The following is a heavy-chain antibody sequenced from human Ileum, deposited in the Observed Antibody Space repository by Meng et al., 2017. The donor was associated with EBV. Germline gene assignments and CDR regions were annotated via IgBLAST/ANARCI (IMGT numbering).Heavy chain of an antibody. D-gene: IGHD3-10*01. CDR3: ARGNKVSDRGFDY. J-gene: IGHJ4*02. Sequence: QVQLQQWGAGLLQPSAPLSLTCAVDCWSFSGYYWSWIRQPPGKGLEWIGVINHSGSTNYTPSLKSRVTISVDTSKNQFSMKLSSVTAADTAVYYCARGNKVSDRGFDYWGQGTLVTVSS. CDR1: CWSFSGYY. CDR2: INHSGST. V-gene: IGHV4-34*01.